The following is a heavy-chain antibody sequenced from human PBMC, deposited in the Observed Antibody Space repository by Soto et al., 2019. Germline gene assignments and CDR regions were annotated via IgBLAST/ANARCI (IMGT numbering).Heavy chain of an antibody. D-gene: IGHD3-10*01. Sequence: SVKVSCKASGGTFSSYAISWVRQAPGQGLEWMGGIIPIFGTANYAQKFQGRVTITADESTSTAYMELSSLRSEETAVDYCARGWGAGRPYYLDYWGQGTRVTVAS. J-gene: IGHJ4*02. CDR2: IIPIFGTA. CDR3: ARGWGAGRPYYLDY. V-gene: IGHV1-69*13. CDR1: GGTFSSYA.